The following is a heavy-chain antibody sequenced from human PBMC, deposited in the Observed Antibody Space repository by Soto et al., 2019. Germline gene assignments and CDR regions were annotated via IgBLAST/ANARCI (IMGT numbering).Heavy chain of an antibody. CDR1: GGSISSYY. D-gene: IGHD1-26*01. CDR2: IYYSGST. J-gene: IGHJ4*02. CDR3: ARALVGATLDY. Sequence: SETLSLTCTVSGGSISSYYWSWIRQPPGKGLEWIGYIYYSGSTNYNPSLKSRVTISVDTSKNQFSLKLSSVPAADTAVYYCARALVGATLDYWGQGSLVTVSS. V-gene: IGHV4-59*01.